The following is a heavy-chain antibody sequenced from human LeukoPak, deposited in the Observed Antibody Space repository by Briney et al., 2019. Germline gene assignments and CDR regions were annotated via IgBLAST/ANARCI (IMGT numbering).Heavy chain of an antibody. V-gene: IGHV3-48*03. Sequence: PGGSLRLSCAASGFSFSSYEMQWVRQAPGKGLEWVSYISFDGSTIYYADSVKGRFTISRDNAENSQFLQMNSLRAEDTAVFYCAKVFRRWELRDWHFDLWGRGTLVTVSP. J-gene: IGHJ2*01. CDR1: GFSFSSYE. D-gene: IGHD1-26*01. CDR3: AKVFRRWELRDWHFDL. CDR2: ISFDGSTI.